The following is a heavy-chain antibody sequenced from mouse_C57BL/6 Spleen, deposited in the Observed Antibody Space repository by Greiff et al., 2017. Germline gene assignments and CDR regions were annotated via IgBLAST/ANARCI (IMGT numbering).Heavy chain of an antibody. V-gene: IGHV3-6*01. CDR2: ISYDGSN. J-gene: IGHJ1*03. Sequence: EVKLQESGPGLVKPSQSLSLTCSVTGYSITSGYYWNWIRQFPGNKLEWMGYISYDGSNNYNPSLKNRISITRDTSKNQFFLKLNSVTTEDTATYYCASRGWYGNYVDWYFDVWGTGTTVTVSS. CDR1: GYSITSGYY. D-gene: IGHD2-10*02. CDR3: ASRGWYGNYVDWYFDV.